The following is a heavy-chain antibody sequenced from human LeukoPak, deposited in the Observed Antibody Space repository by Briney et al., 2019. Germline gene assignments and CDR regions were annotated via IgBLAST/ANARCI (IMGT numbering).Heavy chain of an antibody. Sequence: GGSLRLSCAASGFTFSNYWMHWVRQAPGKGLEWVANIKEDGSEKYYVDSVKGRFSISRDNAKNSLYLQMNSLRVEDTAVYYCARALSGWSQGTLVTVSS. CDR1: GFTFSNYW. D-gene: IGHD3-3*01. CDR2: IKEDGSEK. J-gene: IGHJ4*02. CDR3: ARALSG. V-gene: IGHV3-7*03.